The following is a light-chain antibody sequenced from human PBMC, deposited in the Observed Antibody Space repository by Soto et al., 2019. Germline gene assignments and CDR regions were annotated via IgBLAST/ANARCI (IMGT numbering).Light chain of an antibody. CDR1: NTDIGGYNY. V-gene: IGLV2-14*03. CDR3: SSYRTYRGLEV. Sequence: QSVVTQPDYVSGSPGAPITNTCTGTNTDIGGYNYVSWYQQHPGKAPKLVIYDVSSRPSGVSSRFSGSKSGYTASLTISGLQAEYDAHYHCSSYRTYRGLEVFGTVTKGTGL. CDR2: DVS. J-gene: IGLJ1*01.